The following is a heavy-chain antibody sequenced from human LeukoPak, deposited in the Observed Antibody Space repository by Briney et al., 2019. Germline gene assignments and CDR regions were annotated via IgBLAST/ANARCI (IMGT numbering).Heavy chain of an antibody. V-gene: IGHV3-7*01. CDR2: IKQDGSEK. J-gene: IGHJ4*02. D-gene: IGHD4-23*01. CDR3: AKDRAYGGNSCGY. Sequence: GGSLRLSCAASIFSFSSYSMNWVRQAPGNGLEWVANIKQDGSEKYYVDSVEGRFTVSRDNTKNSLYLQMNSLRAEDTAVYYCAKDRAYGGNSCGYWGQGTLVTVSS. CDR1: IFSFSSYS.